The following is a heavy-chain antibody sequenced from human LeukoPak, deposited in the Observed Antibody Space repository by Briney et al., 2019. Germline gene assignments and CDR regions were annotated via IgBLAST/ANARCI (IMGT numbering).Heavy chain of an antibody. D-gene: IGHD3-16*01. CDR1: GFSFSSYA. V-gene: IGHV3-30-3*01. CDR2: ISYEGSNK. J-gene: IGHJ6*02. Sequence: GGSLRLSCATSGFSFSSYAMHRVRQAPVMGRERVAVISYEGSNKYYADSVKGRFTISRDNSKNTLYLQMNSLRAEDTAVYYCARDVATHRAPWDYYYYGMDVWGQGTTVTVSS. CDR3: ARDVATHRAPWDYYYYGMDV.